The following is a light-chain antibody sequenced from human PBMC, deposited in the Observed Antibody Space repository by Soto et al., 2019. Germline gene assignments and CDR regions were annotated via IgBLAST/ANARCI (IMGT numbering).Light chain of an antibody. CDR1: TSDIGAYNY. CDR3: SSYRSTTVV. CDR2: DVS. Sequence: QSALTQSASVSGSPGESITISCTGTTSDIGAYNYVSWYQHHPGKAPKLMIYDVSNRPSGVSNRFSGSQSGNTASLTISGLQAEDEAEYYCSSYRSTTVVFGGGTKLTVL. V-gene: IGLV2-14*03. J-gene: IGLJ2*01.